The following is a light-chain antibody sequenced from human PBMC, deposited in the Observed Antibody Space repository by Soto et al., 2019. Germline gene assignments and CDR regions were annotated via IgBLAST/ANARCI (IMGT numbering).Light chain of an antibody. CDR1: QAIRND. CDR2: TAS. J-gene: IGKJ1*01. Sequence: AIQMTQSPSSLSASVGDRVIITCRASQAIRNDLGWYQQKPGKAPKLLIYTASTLQSGVPSRFSGSGSGADFTLTSRSLQPEDSATYYCLHDYSYPRTFGQGTKV. CDR3: LHDYSYPRT. V-gene: IGKV1-6*01.